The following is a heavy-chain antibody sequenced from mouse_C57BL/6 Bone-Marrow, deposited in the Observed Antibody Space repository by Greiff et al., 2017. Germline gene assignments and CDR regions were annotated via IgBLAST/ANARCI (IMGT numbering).Heavy chain of an antibody. CDR1: GYTFTNYW. D-gene: IGHD2-4*01. J-gene: IGHJ4*01. V-gene: IGHV1-64*01. CDR2: MHPNGGSP. CDR3: AGSYDYDDYTMDD. Sequence: QVQLQQPGAELVKPGASVKLSCKASGYTFTNYWMHWVKQRPGQGLEWIGMMHPNGGSPDYNEKFKSEATLSVDKSSRTAYMELSLLTSEDSAVYYGAGSYDYDDYTMDDWGQGTSVTVSS.